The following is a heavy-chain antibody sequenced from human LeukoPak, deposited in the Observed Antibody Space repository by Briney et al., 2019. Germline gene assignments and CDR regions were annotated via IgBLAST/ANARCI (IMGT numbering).Heavy chain of an antibody. CDR1: GYTFTSYY. V-gene: IGHV1-2*02. CDR3: ARGNFYDNKGYSPELRY. CDR2: SDPKSGAT. Sequence: GASVKVSCKTSGYTFTSYYIHWLRQAPGQRFEWMGWSDPKSGATKYEHFQGRVTMTRDTSISTAYMELSRLTSDDTAVYYCARGNFYDNKGYSPELRYWDQGTLVTVSS. D-gene: IGHD3-10*01. J-gene: IGHJ4*02.